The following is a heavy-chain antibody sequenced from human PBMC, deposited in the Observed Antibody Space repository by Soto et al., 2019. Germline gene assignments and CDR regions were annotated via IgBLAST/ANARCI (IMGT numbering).Heavy chain of an antibody. V-gene: IGHV3-30*03. D-gene: IGHD4-17*01. CDR1: GYTFTSYY. Sequence: SCKASGYTFTSYYMHWVRQPPGKGLQWLAVISYDGNNKYYADSVEGRFTISRDNSKNTVYLQMNSLRLEDTAVYYCARGPSYSDSYFDYWG. J-gene: IGHJ4*01. CDR3: ARGPSYSDSYFDY. CDR2: ISYDGNNK.